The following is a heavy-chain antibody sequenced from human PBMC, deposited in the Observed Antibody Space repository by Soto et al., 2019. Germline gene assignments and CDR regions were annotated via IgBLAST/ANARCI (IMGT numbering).Heavy chain of an antibody. CDR2: IYYSGST. CDR1: GGSISSGGYH. V-gene: IGHV4-31*03. J-gene: IGHJ2*01. D-gene: IGHD3-22*01. Sequence: QVQLQESGPGLVKPSQTLSLTCTVSGGSISSGGYHWSWIRQHPGKGLEWIGYIYYSGSTYYNPSLKSRVTISVDTSKNQFSLKLSSVTAADTAVYYCARTYYYDSSGYYYENWYFDLWGRGTLVTVSS. CDR3: ARTYYYDSSGYYYENWYFDL.